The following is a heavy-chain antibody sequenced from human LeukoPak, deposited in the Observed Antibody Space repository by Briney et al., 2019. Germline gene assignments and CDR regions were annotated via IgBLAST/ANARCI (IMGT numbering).Heavy chain of an antibody. CDR1: GFTFSSYW. Sequence: GGSLRLSCAVSGFTFSSYWMNWVRQAPGKGLEWVANIKQDGSEKYYVDSVKGRFTISRDDAKSSLYLQMNSLRAEDTAVYYCARRNAMDVWGQGTTVIVFS. J-gene: IGHJ6*02. CDR3: ARRNAMDV. CDR2: IKQDGSEK. V-gene: IGHV3-7*03.